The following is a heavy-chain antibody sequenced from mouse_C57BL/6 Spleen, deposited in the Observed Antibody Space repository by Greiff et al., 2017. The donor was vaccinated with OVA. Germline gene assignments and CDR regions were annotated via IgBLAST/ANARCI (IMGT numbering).Heavy chain of an antibody. CDR3: ARHLYRGDD. CDR2: INPSSGYT. CDR1: GYTFTSYT. Sequence: QVQLKESGAELARPGASVKMSCKASGYTFTSYTMHWVKQRPGQGLEWIGYINPSSGYTKYNQKFKDKATLTADKSSSTAYMQLSSLTSEDSAVYYCARHLYRGDDWGQGTSVTVSS. J-gene: IGHJ4*01. D-gene: IGHD1-1*01. V-gene: IGHV1-4*01.